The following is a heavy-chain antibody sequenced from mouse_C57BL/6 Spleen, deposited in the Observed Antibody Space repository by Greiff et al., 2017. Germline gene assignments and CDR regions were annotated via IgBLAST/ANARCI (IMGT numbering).Heavy chain of an antibody. CDR2: ISSGSSTI. V-gene: IGHV5-17*01. CDR1: GFTFSDYG. J-gene: IGHJ2*01. CDR3: ARGGVITTVVAPLDY. Sequence: DVQLVESGGGLVKPGGSLKLSCAASGFTFSDYGMHWVRQAPEKGLEWVAYISSGSSTIYYADTVKGRFTISRDNAKNTLFLQMTSLRSEDTAMYYCARGGVITTVVAPLDYWGQGTTLTVSS. D-gene: IGHD1-1*01.